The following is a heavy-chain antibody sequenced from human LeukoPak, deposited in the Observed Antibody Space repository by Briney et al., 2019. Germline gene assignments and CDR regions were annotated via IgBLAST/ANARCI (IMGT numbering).Heavy chain of an antibody. D-gene: IGHD1-26*01. J-gene: IGHJ4*02. CDR1: GYTFTTYN. Sequence: ASVRVSCKTSGYTFTTYNIAWVRQAPGQGLEWVGWVSTYNGNTDYAQTVQGRVAMTTDTSTNTAYMDLRSLRPDDTAVYYCARPHSLGGSFYVFDYWGQGTLITVSS. CDR3: ARPHSLGGSFYVFDY. V-gene: IGHV1-18*01. CDR2: VSTYNGNT.